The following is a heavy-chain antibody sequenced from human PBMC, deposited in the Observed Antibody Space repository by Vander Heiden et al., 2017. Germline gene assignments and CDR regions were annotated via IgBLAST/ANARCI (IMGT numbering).Heavy chain of an antibody. CDR1: GYTFTSYW. D-gene: IGHD2-2*01. J-gene: IGHJ3*02. CDR2: IYPGDSDT. V-gene: IGHV5-51*01. CDR3: ARRGYCTSTSCYSGDAFDI. Sequence: EVQLVQSGAEVTKPGESLKISCKGSGYTFTSYWIGWVRQMPGKGLEWMGIIYPGDSDTRYSPSFQGQVTISADKSISTAYLQWGSLKASDTAMYYCARRGYCTSTSCYSGDAFDIWGQGTMVTVSS.